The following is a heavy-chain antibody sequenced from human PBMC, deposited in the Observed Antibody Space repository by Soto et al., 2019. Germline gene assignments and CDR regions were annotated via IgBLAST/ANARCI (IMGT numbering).Heavy chain of an antibody. V-gene: IGHV3-23*01. CDR1: GFTFSSYA. CDR2: ISGSGGST. Sequence: EVQLLESGGGLVQPGGSLRLSCAASGFTFSSYAMSWVRQAPGKGLEWVSAISGSGGSTYYADSVKGRFTISRDNSKNTLYLQMNSLRAEDTAVYYCAKSGTLGPSIWGSYFDYWGQGTLVTVSS. J-gene: IGHJ4*02. D-gene: IGHD2-21*01. CDR3: AKSGTLGPSIWGSYFDY.